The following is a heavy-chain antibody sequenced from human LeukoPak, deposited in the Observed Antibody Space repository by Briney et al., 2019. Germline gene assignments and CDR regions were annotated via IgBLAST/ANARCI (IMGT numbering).Heavy chain of an antibody. CDR2: IYHSGST. V-gene: IGHV4-34*01. CDR3: ARSYSSSSFGGY. D-gene: IGHD6-6*01. CDR1: GGSFSGYY. J-gene: IGHJ4*02. Sequence: PSETLSLTCAVYGGSFSGYYWGWIRQPPGKGLEWIGSIYHSGSTYYNPSLKSRVTISVDTSKNQFSLRLSSVTAADTAVYYCARSYSSSSFGGYWGQGTLVTVSS.